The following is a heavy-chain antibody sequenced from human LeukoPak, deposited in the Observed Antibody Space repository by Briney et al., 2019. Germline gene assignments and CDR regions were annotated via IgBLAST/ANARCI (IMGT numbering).Heavy chain of an antibody. V-gene: IGHV4-4*09. CDR3: ARIPLAYSGAYYFDY. D-gene: IGHD1-26*01. Sequence: SETLSLTCTVSRGSISGSIRSFYWSWLRQPPGKGLEWIGYISSSGSTNDNPSLRSRVTISLDASKNQFFLTLSSVSAADTALYYCARIPLAYSGAYYFDYWGPGTLVTVSP. CDR1: RGSISGSIRSFY. J-gene: IGHJ4*02. CDR2: ISSSGST.